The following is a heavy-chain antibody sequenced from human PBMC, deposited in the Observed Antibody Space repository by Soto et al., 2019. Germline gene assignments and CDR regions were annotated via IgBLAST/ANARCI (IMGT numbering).Heavy chain of an antibody. D-gene: IGHD3-10*01. Sequence: PGESLKISCKGSGYNFTSYWIGWVRQMPGKGLEGMGIIYPGDSDTRYSPSFQGQVTISADKSISTAYLQWSSLKASDTAMYYCAGGGVRGVITRTRDYYGMDVWGQGTTVT. CDR2: IYPGDSDT. CDR3: AGGGVRGVITRTRDYYGMDV. CDR1: GYNFTSYW. V-gene: IGHV5-51*01. J-gene: IGHJ6*02.